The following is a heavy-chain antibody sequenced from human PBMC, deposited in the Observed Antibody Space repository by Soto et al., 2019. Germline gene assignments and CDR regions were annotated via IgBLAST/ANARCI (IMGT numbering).Heavy chain of an antibody. D-gene: IGHD6-19*01. J-gene: IGHJ5*02. CDR1: GFTFSTTH. CDR3: AREWYSSVGGFDP. Sequence: GGSLRLSCAASGFTFSTTHISWVRQAPGKGLEWISVIYSGGDTDYADSVKGRFTVSRDNSKKAVYLQMNSLRADDTAVYYCAREWYSSVGGFDPWGQGTLVTVS. CDR2: IYSGGDT. V-gene: IGHV3-66*01.